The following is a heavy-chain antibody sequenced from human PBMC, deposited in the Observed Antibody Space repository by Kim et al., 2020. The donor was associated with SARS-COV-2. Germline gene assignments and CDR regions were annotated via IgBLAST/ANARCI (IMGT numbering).Heavy chain of an antibody. CDR3: ATAGIVVVPAAIQDYYYGMDV. D-gene: IGHD2-2*01. Sequence: GGSLRLSCAASGFTFDDYAMHWVRQAPGKGLEWVSGISWNSGSIGYADSVKGRFTISRDNAKNSLYLQMNSLRAEDTALYYCATAGIVVVPAAIQDYYYGMDVWGQGTTVTVS. CDR2: ISWNSGSI. CDR1: GFTFDDYA. V-gene: IGHV3-9*01. J-gene: IGHJ6*02.